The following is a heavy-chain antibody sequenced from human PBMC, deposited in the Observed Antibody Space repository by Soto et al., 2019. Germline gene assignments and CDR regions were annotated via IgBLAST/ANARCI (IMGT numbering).Heavy chain of an antibody. CDR3: AKGVGARRYYFDY. J-gene: IGHJ4*02. Sequence: EVQLVESGGGLVQPGGSLRLSCAASGFTFSTYAMTWVRQAPGKGLEWVSGISGSGGSTYHADSVKGRFTISRDSSKNTVYLQMNSLRVEDTAVYYCAKGVGARRYYFDYWGQGTLVTVSS. D-gene: IGHD1-26*01. CDR2: ISGSGGST. CDR1: GFTFSTYA. V-gene: IGHV3-23*04.